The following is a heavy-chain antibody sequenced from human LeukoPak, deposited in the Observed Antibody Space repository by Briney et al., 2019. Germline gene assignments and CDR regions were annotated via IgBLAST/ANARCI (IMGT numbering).Heavy chain of an antibody. CDR2: INHSGNT. CDR1: GGPFSGYY. CDR3: ARGRGYSYGYGRIDY. Sequence: SDTLSLICAVYGGPFSGYYWRCIRHPPAKALEWSGEINHSGNTNYNPSLKSRGTISVDTSKNQFSLKLSSVTAADTAVYYCARGRGYSYGYGRIDYCGQGALVTVSS. D-gene: IGHD5-18*01. V-gene: IGHV4-34*01. J-gene: IGHJ4*02.